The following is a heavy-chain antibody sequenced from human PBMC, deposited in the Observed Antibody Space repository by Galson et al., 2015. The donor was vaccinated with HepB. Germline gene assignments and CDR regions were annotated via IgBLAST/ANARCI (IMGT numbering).Heavy chain of an antibody. CDR1: GGSISSSSYY. D-gene: IGHD2-21*01. CDR3: ASWDLAYCGGDCYPGGAFDI. CDR2: IYYSGST. V-gene: IGHV4-39*01. J-gene: IGHJ3*02. Sequence: SETLSLTCTVSGGSISSSSYYWGWIRQPPGKGLEWIGSIYYSGSTYYNPSLKSRVTISVDTSKNQFSLKLSSVTAADTAVYYCASWDLAYCGGDCYPGGAFDIWGQGTMVTVSS.